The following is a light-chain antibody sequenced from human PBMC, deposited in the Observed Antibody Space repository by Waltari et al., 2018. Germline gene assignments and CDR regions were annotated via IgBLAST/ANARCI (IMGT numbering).Light chain of an antibody. CDR3: QHYVNLPAT. V-gene: IGKV3-20*01. CDR2: HTS. CDR1: ERVSKY. J-gene: IGKJ1*01. Sequence: EIVLTQSPDTLSFSPGERATLSCRSSERVSKYLAWYQQKPGQAPRLLIYHTSSRSSGVPDRFSGSGFGTDFSLTINRLEPEDFAVYYCQHYVNLPATFGQGTKLEIK.